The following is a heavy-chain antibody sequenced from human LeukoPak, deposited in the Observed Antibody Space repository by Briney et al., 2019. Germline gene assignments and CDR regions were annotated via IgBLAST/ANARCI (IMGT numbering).Heavy chain of an antibody. Sequence: GASVKVSCKSSGYTFTSYYMYWVPQAPGQGLEWMGIINPGGGSTSSAQKFQGRVTITRDTSTSTVYMELSSLRSEDTAVYYCARDSGMVRGTVDYWGEGTLVTVSS. CDR2: INPGGGST. D-gene: IGHD3-10*01. CDR1: GYTFTSYY. J-gene: IGHJ4*02. CDR3: ARDSGMVRGTVDY. V-gene: IGHV1-46*01.